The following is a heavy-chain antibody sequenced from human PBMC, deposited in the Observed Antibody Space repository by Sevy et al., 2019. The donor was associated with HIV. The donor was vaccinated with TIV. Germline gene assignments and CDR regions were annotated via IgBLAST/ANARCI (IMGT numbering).Heavy chain of an antibody. J-gene: IGHJ4*02. V-gene: IGHV4-31*03. Sequence: SETLSLTCTVSGGSISSGGYYWSWIRQHPGKGLEWIGYIYYSGSTYYNPSLKSRVTISVDTSKNQFSLKLSSVTAADTAVYYCARSEYSGYDLFDYWGQGTLVIVSS. CDR1: GGSISSGGYY. CDR3: ARSEYSGYDLFDY. CDR2: IYYSGST. D-gene: IGHD5-12*01.